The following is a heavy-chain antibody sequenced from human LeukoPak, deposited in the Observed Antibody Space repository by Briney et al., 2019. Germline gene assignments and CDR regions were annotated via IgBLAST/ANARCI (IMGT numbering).Heavy chain of an antibody. CDR1: GGTFCSYA. J-gene: IGHJ4*02. CDR2: IIPIFGTA. CDR3: AREAGYSYGQTQSYFDY. Sequence: ASVKVSCKASGGTFCSYAISWVRQAPGQGLEWMGRIIPIFGTANYAQRFQGRVTITTDESTSTAYMELSSLRSEDTAVYYCAREAGYSYGQTQSYFDYWGQGTLVTVSS. V-gene: IGHV1-69*05. D-gene: IGHD5-18*01.